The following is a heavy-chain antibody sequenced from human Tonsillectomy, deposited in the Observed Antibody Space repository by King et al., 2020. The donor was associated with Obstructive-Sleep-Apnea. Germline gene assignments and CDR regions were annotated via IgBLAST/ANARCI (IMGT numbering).Heavy chain of an antibody. Sequence: VQLVQSGAEVKKPGASVKVSCKAYTFTSYYMHWVRQAPGQGLEWMGIINPSGGSTSYAQKFQGRVTMTRDTSTSTVYMELSRLRSEDTAVYYCASDVDTNFDCWGQGTLVTVSS. CDR1: TFTSYY. CDR3: ASDVDTNFDC. D-gene: IGHD5-18*01. CDR2: INPSGGST. V-gene: IGHV1-46*01. J-gene: IGHJ4*02.